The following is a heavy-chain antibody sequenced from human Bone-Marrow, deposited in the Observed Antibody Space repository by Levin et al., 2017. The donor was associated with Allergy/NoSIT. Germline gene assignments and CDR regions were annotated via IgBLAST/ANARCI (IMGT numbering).Heavy chain of an antibody. Sequence: SETLSLTCSVSGGSISSGRYYFTWVRQSAEKGLEWIGRIYTTGSTNYNPSLESRVTISRDTFKKEVYLTLSSVTAADTAVYYCARDRLASLYYYSMDVWGRGTTVIVSS. J-gene: IGHJ6*03. CDR1: GGSISSGRYY. CDR3: ARDRLASLYYYSMDV. CDR2: IYTTGST. V-gene: IGHV4-61*02.